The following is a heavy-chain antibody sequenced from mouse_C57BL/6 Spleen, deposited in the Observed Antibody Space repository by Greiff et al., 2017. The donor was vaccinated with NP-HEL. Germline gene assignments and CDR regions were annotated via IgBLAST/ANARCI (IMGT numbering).Heavy chain of an antibody. D-gene: IGHD2-2*01. CDR1: GYTFTDYY. CDR2: INPNNGGT. V-gene: IGHV1-26*01. CDR3: ARRGGYDDYAMDY. J-gene: IGHJ4*01. Sequence: EVQLQQSGPELVKPGASVKISCKASGYTFTDYYMNWVKQSHGKSLEWIGDINPNNGGTSYNQKFKGKATLTVDKSSSTAYMELRSLTSDDSAVYYCARRGGYDDYAMDYWGQGTSVTVSS.